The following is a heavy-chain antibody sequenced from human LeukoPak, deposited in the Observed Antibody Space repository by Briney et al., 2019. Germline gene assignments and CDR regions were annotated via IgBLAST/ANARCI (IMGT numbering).Heavy chain of an antibody. CDR1: GFTFDDYT. J-gene: IGHJ6*03. CDR2: ISWDGGST. V-gene: IGHV3-43*01. CDR3: AKDIKVGGRMWYYMDV. D-gene: IGHD1-26*01. Sequence: GGSLRLSCAASGFTFDDYTMHWVRQAPGKGLEWVSLISWDGGSTYYADSVKGRFTISRDNSKNSLYLQMNSLRTEDTALYYCAKDIKVGGRMWYYMDVWGKGTTVTVSS.